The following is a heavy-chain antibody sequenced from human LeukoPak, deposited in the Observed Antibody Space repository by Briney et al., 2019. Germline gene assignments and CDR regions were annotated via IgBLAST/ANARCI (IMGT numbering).Heavy chain of an antibody. CDR1: GFTFSNYG. V-gene: IGHV3-33*06. CDR2: IWYDGSNK. J-gene: IGHJ4*02. D-gene: IGHD4-11*01. CDR3: AKDTFRDGDYLFDY. Sequence: GRSLRLSCAASGFTFSNYGMHWVRQAPGKGLEWVAVIWYDGSNKYYADSVKGRFTISRDNSKNTLYLQMNSLRAEDTAVYYCAKDTFRDGDYLFDYWGQGTLVTVSS.